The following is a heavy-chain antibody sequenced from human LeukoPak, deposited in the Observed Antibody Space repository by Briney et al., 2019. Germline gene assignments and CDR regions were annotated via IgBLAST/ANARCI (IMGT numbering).Heavy chain of an antibody. Sequence: GGSLRLSCAASGFTFSSYGMHWVRQAPGKGLEWVAFIRFDGSYKDYADSVKGRFTISRDSSKNTLYLQMNSLRAEDAAVYYCAKAPVTTCSGACCYPFDYWGQGTLVTVSS. CDR2: IRFDGSYK. D-gene: IGHD2-15*01. CDR1: GFTFSSYG. J-gene: IGHJ4*02. CDR3: AKAPVTTCSGACCYPFDY. V-gene: IGHV3-30*02.